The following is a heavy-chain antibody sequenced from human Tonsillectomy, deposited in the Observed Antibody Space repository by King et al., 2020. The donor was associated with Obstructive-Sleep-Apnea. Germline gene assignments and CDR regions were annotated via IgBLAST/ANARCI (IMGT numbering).Heavy chain of an antibody. V-gene: IGHV3-9*01. D-gene: IGHD2-2*01. CDR1: GFIFDDYV. CDR2: ISWNSGSI. CDR3: AKESAVPAALDY. J-gene: IGHJ4*02. Sequence: VQLVESGGGLVQSGRSLRLSCAASGFIFDDYVMHWVRQAPGKGLEWVSGISWNSGSIDYADSLKGRFTISRDNAENSLYLQMNSLRAEDTAFYYCAKESAVPAALDYWGQGILVIVSS.